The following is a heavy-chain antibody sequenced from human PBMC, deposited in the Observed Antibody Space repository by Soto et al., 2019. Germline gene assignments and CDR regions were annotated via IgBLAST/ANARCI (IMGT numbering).Heavy chain of an antibody. CDR3: TREGLEWLLYGSGFDWGYYYYMDV. CDR2: IRSKANSYAT. V-gene: IGHV3-73*01. Sequence: GGSLRLSCAASGFTFSGSAMHWVRQASGKGLEWVGRIRSKANSYATAYAASVKGRFTISRDDSKNTAYLQMNSLKTEDTAVYYCTREGLEWLLYGSGFDWGYYYYMDVWGKGTTVTVSS. D-gene: IGHD3-3*01. J-gene: IGHJ6*03. CDR1: GFTFSGSA.